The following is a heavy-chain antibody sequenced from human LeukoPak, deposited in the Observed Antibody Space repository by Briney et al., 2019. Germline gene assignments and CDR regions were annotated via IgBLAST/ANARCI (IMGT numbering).Heavy chain of an antibody. V-gene: IGHV4-39*01. CDR2: IYYSGST. CDR1: GDSISTSSYY. J-gene: IGHJ6*03. CDR3: ARHKDYYYSYRDV. Sequence: PSETLSLTCSVSGDSISTSSYYWGWIRPPPGKGLEWIGTIYYSGSTYYNPSLTSRVTISVDTSKNQFSLKLSSVTAADTAVYYCARHKDYYYSYRDVWGKGTTVTISS.